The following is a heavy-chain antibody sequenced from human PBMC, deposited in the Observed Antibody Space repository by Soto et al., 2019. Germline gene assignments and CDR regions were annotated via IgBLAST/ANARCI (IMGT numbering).Heavy chain of an antibody. Sequence: RRLSCAASGLTFGSYSKNWVRQAPGKGLEWVSSISSSSSYIYYADSVKGRFPISRDNAKNSLHLQMNSLRAEDTSVYYCARDRGEAARSYNWCDPWGQGTLVTVSS. CDR1: GLTFGSYS. V-gene: IGHV3-21*01. J-gene: IGHJ5*02. CDR3: ARDRGEAARSYNWCDP. D-gene: IGHD6-6*01. CDR2: ISSSSSYI.